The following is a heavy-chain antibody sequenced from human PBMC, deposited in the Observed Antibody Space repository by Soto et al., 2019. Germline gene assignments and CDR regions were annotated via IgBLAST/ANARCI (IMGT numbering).Heavy chain of an antibody. Sequence: VGSLRLSCAASGFTFSSYGMHWVRQAPGKGLEWVAVISYDGSNKYYADSVKGRFTISRDNSKNTLYLQMNSLRAEDTAVYYCAKDGCSSTGCYDYWGQGTLVTVSS. CDR3: AKDGCSSTGCYDY. V-gene: IGHV3-30*18. CDR2: ISYDGSNK. CDR1: GFTFSSYG. D-gene: IGHD2-2*01. J-gene: IGHJ4*02.